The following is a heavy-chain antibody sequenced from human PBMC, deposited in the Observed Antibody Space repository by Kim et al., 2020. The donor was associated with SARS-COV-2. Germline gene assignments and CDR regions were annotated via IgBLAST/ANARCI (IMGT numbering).Heavy chain of an antibody. V-gene: IGHV1-69*01. CDR3: ARAAAGTSWFDP. J-gene: IGHJ5*02. D-gene: IGHD6-13*01. Sequence: NYAQKFQGRVTITADESTSTAYMELSSLRSEDTAVYYWARAAAGTSWFDPWGQGTLVTVSS.